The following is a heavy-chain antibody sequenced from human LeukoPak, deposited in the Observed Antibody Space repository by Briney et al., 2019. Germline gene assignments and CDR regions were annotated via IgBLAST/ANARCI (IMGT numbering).Heavy chain of an antibody. CDR3: AKEYNYYYMDV. Sequence: GGSLRLSCAASGFTFSSYAMTWVRQAPGKGLEWVSTISGSGSITYYADPVQGRFTISRDNSKNTLYLQMKSLRVEDTAVYYCAKEYNYYYMDVWGKGTTVTVSS. V-gene: IGHV3-23*01. CDR2: ISGSGSIT. CDR1: GFTFSSYA. J-gene: IGHJ6*03.